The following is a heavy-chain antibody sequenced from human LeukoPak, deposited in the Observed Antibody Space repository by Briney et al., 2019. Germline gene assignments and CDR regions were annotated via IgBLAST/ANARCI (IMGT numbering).Heavy chain of an antibody. D-gene: IGHD2-2*01. J-gene: IGHJ4*02. CDR2: IYYSGST. V-gene: IGHV4-59*01. CDR3: ARTISTVPAAIGLAAAGTSTFDY. CDR1: GGFISSYY. Sequence: SETLSLTCTVSGGFISSYYWSWIRQPPGKGLEWIGYIYYSGSTNYNPSLKSRVTISVDTSKNQFSLKLSSVTAADTAVYYCARTISTVPAAIGLAAAGTSTFDYWGQGTLVTVSS.